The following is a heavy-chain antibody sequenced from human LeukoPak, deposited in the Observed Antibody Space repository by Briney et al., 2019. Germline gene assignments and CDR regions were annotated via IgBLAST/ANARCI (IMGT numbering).Heavy chain of an antibody. V-gene: IGHV1-8*01. J-gene: IGHJ6*03. CDR2: MNPNSGNT. Sequence: GASVKVSCKASGYTFTSYDINWVRQATGQGLEWMGWMNPNSGNTGYAQKFQGRVTMTRNTSISTAYMELSSLRSEDTAVYYCARGVVVPAAIFYYYYYMDVWGKGTTVTISS. CDR3: ARGVVVPAAIFYYYYYMDV. CDR1: GYTFTSYD. D-gene: IGHD2-2*01.